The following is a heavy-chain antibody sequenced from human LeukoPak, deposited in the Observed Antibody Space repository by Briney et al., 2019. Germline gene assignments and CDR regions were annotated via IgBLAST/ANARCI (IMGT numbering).Heavy chain of an antibody. CDR2: ISAYNGNT. J-gene: IGHJ6*02. V-gene: IGHV1-18*01. CDR3: ARDGCSSTSCYSYYYYGMDV. D-gene: IGHD2-2*01. CDR1: GYTFTSYG. Sequence: ASVTVSFTASGYTFTSYGISWVRQAPGQGLEWMGWISAYNGNTNYAQKLQGRVTTTTDTSTSTAYMELRSLRSDDTAVYYCARDGCSSTSCYSYYYYGMDVWGQGATVTVSS.